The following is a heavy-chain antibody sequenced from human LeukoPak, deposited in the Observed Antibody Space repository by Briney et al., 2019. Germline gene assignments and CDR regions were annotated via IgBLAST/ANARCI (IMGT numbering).Heavy chain of an antibody. CDR3: ARGETVVAATGHYYYYMDV. Sequence: GGSLRLSCAASGFTFSSYGMSWVRQAPGKGLEWVSAISGSGGSTYYADSVKGRFTISRDNAKNSLYLQMNSLRAEDTAVYYCARGETVVAATGHYYYYMDVWGKGTTVTISS. D-gene: IGHD2-15*01. CDR1: GFTFSSYG. J-gene: IGHJ6*03. V-gene: IGHV3-23*01. CDR2: ISGSGGST.